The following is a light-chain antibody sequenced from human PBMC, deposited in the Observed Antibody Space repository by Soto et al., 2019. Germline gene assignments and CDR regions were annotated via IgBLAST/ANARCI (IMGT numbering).Light chain of an antibody. V-gene: IGKV3-15*01. CDR3: QQYDSWPRT. CDR1: QSVDIS. CDR2: GAS. J-gene: IGKJ1*01. Sequence: EIVLTQSPATLSVSPGERVTLSCRASQSVDISLAWYQQKPGQAPRLLIYGASTRATDIPVRFSGSGSGTEFTLTISSLQSEDFAVYYCQQYDSWPRTFGQGTKVDIK.